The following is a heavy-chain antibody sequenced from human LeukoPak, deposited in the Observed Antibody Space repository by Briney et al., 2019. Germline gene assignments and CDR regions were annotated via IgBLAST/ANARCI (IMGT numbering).Heavy chain of an antibody. V-gene: IGHV4-39*01. CDR2: VHHSGIT. Sequence: SETLSLTCIVSGGFISSGGYYWGWIRHPPEKGLEWIGSVHHSGITYYNTSLKSRVTISVDKSKNQFSLELTSVTAADTAVYYCARNPPNYYDSSGRMGAFDVWGQGTMVTVSS. CDR3: ARNPPNYYDSSGRMGAFDV. CDR1: GGFISSGGYY. D-gene: IGHD3-22*01. J-gene: IGHJ3*01.